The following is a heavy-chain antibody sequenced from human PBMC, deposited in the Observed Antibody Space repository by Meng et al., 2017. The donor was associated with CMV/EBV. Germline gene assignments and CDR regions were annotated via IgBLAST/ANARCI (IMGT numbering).Heavy chain of an antibody. D-gene: IGHD2-2*01. CDR3: AREWGGIVVVPAAMGIDY. Sequence: SETLSLTCTVSGDSISSSSNFCGWIRQPPGKGLEWIGSIYHSGSTYYNPSLKSRVTISVDTSKNQFSLKLSSVTAADTAVYYCAREWGGIVVVPAAMGIDYWGQGTLVTVSS. V-gene: IGHV4-39*07. J-gene: IGHJ4*02. CDR1: GDSISSSSNF. CDR2: IYHSGST.